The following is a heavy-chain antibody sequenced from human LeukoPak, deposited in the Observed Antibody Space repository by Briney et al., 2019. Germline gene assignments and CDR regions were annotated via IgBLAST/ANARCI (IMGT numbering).Heavy chain of an antibody. D-gene: IGHD2-21*02. CDR3: ARGLLFSWFDP. CDR1: GGSISSGGYY. CDR2: IYYSGST. Sequence: PSETLSLTCTVSGGSISSGGYYWSWIRQHPGKGLEWIGYIYYSGSTYYNPSLKSRVTISVDTSKNQFSLKLSSVTAAGTAVYYCARGLLFSWFDPWGQGTLVTVSS. J-gene: IGHJ5*02. V-gene: IGHV4-31*03.